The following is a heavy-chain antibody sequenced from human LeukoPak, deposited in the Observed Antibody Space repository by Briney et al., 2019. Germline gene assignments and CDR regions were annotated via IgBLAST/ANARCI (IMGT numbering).Heavy chain of an antibody. CDR3: ARNVRFFDS. J-gene: IGHJ4*02. Sequence: SETLSLTCTVSGDSISSIWWSWLRQPPGKGLEWIGEVDHTGNTNYRPSLDSRVTLSIDTSKNHFSLTLTSVTAADTAVYYCARNVRFFDSWGQGTRVTVSS. V-gene: IGHV4-4*02. D-gene: IGHD1-1*01. CDR2: VDHTGNT. CDR1: GDSISSIW.